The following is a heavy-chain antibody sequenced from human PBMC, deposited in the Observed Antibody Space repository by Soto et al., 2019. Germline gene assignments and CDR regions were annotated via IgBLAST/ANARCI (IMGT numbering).Heavy chain of an antibody. CDR2: IKQDGSEK. V-gene: IGHV3-7*01. Sequence: EVQLVESGGGLVQPGGSLRLSCAASGFTFSSYWMSWVRQAPGKGLEWVANIKQDGSEKYYVDSVKGRFTLSRDNANDSLYLQMNSLRVEDTAVYYCARRRSGYDYRDAFDIWGQGTMVTVSS. D-gene: IGHD5-12*01. J-gene: IGHJ3*02. CDR3: ARRRSGYDYRDAFDI. CDR1: GFTFSSYW.